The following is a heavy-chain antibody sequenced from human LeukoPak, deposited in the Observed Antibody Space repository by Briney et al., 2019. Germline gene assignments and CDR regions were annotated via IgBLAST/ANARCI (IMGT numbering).Heavy chain of an antibody. CDR1: GFTFSSYA. CDR2: ISGSGGST. J-gene: IGHJ4*02. CDR3: AKDYITMVRGVPDY. V-gene: IGHV3-23*01. D-gene: IGHD3-10*01. Sequence: GGSLRLSCAASGFTFSSYAMSWVRQAPGKGLEWVSAISGSGGSTYYADSVKGQFTIPRDNSKNTLYLQMNSLRAEDTAVYYCAKDYITMVRGVPDYWGQGTLVTVSS.